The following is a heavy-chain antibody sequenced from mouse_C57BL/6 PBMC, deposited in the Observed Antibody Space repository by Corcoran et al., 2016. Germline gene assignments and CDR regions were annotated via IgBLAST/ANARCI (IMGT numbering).Heavy chain of an antibody. V-gene: IGHV9-3*01. D-gene: IGHD2-2*01. J-gene: IGHJ4*01. CDR1: GYTFTTYG. Sequence: QIQLVQSGPELKKPGETVKISCKASGYTFTTYGMSWVKQAPGKGLKWMGWINTYFGVPTYADDFKGRFAFSLETSASTAYLQINNLKNEDTATYFCARAMVTTGGTPMDYWGQGTSVTVSS. CDR3: ARAMVTTGGTPMDY. CDR2: INTYFGVP.